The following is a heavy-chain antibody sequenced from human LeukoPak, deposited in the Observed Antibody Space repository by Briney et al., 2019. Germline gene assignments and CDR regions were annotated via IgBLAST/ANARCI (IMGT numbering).Heavy chain of an antibody. CDR3: ARDSGWSNYYFDY. J-gene: IGHJ4*02. CDR1: GFTFSNYG. CDR2: ISSTSGYI. D-gene: IGHD2-15*01. Sequence: PGGSLRLSCAASGFTFSNYGMNWVRQAPGKGLEWVSTISSTSGYIYYADSVKGRFTISRDNAKNSLCLQMNSLRAEDTAVYYCARDSGWSNYYFDYWGQGTLVTVSS. V-gene: IGHV3-21*01.